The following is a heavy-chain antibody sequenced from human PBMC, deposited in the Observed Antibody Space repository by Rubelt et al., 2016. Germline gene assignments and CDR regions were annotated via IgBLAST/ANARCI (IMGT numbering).Heavy chain of an antibody. D-gene: IGHD6-19*01. Sequence: QVQLQESGPGLVKPSETLSLTCTVSGGSISSYYWSWIRQPPGKGLEWIGYIYYTGRTTYNPSLKNRVAISVDTSKSQFPLKLSSVTAAETGVYFCARAGSSGPPPLWGPGTLVTVSS. V-gene: IGHV4-59*12. CDR1: GGSISSYY. CDR3: ARAGSSGPPPL. J-gene: IGHJ4*02. CDR2: IYYTGRT.